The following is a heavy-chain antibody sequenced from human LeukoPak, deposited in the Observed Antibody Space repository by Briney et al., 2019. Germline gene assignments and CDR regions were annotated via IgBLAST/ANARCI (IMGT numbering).Heavy chain of an antibody. CDR3: AREYSSSSGRRAFDI. CDR1: GGSISGYY. CDR2: IYYSGST. J-gene: IGHJ3*02. V-gene: IGHV4-59*08. D-gene: IGHD6-6*01. Sequence: SETLSLTCSVSGGSISGYYWSWIRQPPGKGLEWIGYIYYSGSTNYNPSLKSRLTISIDTSENQFSLKLSSVTAADTAVYYCAREYSSSSGRRAFDIWGQGTMVTVSS.